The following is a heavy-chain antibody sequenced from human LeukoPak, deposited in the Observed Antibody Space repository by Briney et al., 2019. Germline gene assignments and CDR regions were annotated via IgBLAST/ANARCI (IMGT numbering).Heavy chain of an antibody. Sequence: GGSLRLSCAASGFTFSSYGMHWVRQAPGKGLEWVAFIRYDGSNKYYADSVKGRFTISRDNSKNTLYLQMNSLRAEDTAVYYCAREGPTVTKSSYWYFDLWGRGTLVTVSS. J-gene: IGHJ2*01. CDR1: GFTFSSYG. CDR2: IRYDGSNK. D-gene: IGHD4-11*01. V-gene: IGHV3-30*02. CDR3: AREGPTVTKSSYWYFDL.